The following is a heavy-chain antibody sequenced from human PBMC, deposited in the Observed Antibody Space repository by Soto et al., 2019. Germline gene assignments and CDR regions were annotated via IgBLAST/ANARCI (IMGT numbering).Heavy chain of an antibody. Sequence: PGGSLRLSCVASGCPLSSYWMYWVRQAPGKGLVWVSRINTDGSRTEYADSVKGRFTISRDNAKKSLYLQMTSLRAEDTAVYYCAREVVTMVRGVIITGYYGMDVWGQGTTVTVSS. CDR2: INTDGSRT. CDR3: AREVVTMVRGVIITGYYGMDV. D-gene: IGHD3-10*01. J-gene: IGHJ6*02. CDR1: GCPLSSYW. V-gene: IGHV3-74*03.